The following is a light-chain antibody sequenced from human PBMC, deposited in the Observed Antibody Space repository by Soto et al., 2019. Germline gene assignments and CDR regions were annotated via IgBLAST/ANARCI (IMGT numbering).Light chain of an antibody. CDR1: QTISSW. CDR2: KAS. Sequence: DIQPSQSPSTLSGTVRDRVAITCRASQTISSWLAWYQQKPGRAPKLLIYKASTLKSGVPSRFSGSGSGTEFTLTISSLQSDDFATNYCQHYNSYFLVWTFCHGT. CDR3: QHYNSYFLVWT. V-gene: IGKV1-5*03. J-gene: IGKJ1*01.